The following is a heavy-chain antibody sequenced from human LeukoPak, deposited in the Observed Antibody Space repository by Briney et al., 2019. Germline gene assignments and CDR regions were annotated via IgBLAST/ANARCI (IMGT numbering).Heavy chain of an antibody. CDR2: ISDSGGAT. V-gene: IGHV3-23*01. J-gene: IGHJ4*02. D-gene: IGHD3-10*01. CDR3: AKGTYPDY. Sequence: GASLRLSCAASGLTFSSYVMNWASQAPGKGLEWVSSISDSGGATYYAVSVKGRFTISRDNSKNTLYLQMNSLRAEDTALYYCAKGTYPDYWGQGTLVTVSS. CDR1: GLTFSSYV.